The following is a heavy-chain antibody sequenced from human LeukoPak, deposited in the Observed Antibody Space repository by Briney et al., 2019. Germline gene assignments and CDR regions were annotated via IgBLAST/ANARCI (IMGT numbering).Heavy chain of an antibody. Sequence: GGSLRLSCAASGVTFSSYSMNWVRQAPGKGLEWVSYISRSAIYYADSVKGRFTISRDNAKNSLYLQMNSLRAEDTAVYYCTRYCSSDICYKAFDYWGQGTLVTVSS. CDR3: TRYCSSDICYKAFDY. V-gene: IGHV3-48*01. D-gene: IGHD2-2*02. CDR2: ISRSAI. J-gene: IGHJ4*02. CDR1: GVTFSSYS.